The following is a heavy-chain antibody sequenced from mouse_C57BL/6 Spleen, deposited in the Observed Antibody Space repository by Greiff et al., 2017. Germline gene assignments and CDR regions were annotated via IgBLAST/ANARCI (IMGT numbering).Heavy chain of an antibody. J-gene: IGHJ2*01. D-gene: IGHD2-4*01. CDR1: GFTFSDYY. Sequence: EVKVVESEGGLVQPGSSMKLSCTASGFTFSDYYMAWVRQVPEKGLEWVANINYDGSSTYYLDSLKSRFIISRDNAKNILYLQMSSLKSEDTATYYCARGRDYDGDGFDYWGQGTTLTVSS. CDR2: INYDGSST. V-gene: IGHV5-16*01. CDR3: ARGRDYDGDGFDY.